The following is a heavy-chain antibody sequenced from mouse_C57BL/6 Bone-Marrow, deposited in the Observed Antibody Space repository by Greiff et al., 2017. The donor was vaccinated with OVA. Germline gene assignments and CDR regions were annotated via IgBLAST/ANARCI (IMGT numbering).Heavy chain of an antibody. CDR1: GYAFSSSW. D-gene: IGHD1-1*01. Sequence: VQLQQSGPELVKPGASVKISCKASGYAFSSSWMNWVKQRPGKGLEWIGRIYPGDGDTNYNGKFKGKATLTADKSSSTAYMQLSSLTSEDSAVYDCARIYYGSSCFDDWGQGTTLTVSS. CDR3: ARIYYGSSCFDD. J-gene: IGHJ2*01. V-gene: IGHV1-82*01. CDR2: IYPGDGDT.